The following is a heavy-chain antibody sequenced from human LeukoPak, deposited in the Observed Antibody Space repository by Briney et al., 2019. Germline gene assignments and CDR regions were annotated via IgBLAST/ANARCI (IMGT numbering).Heavy chain of an antibody. V-gene: IGHV1-18*01. Sequence: GASANVSCKAPGYTFTTYGISWVRQAPGQGLEWMGWISAYNGNTNYAQKLQGRVTMTTDTSTSTAYMELRSLRSDDTAVYYCARTTETTSDDAFDIWGQGTMVTVSS. CDR3: ARTTETTSDDAFDI. CDR1: GYTFTTYG. D-gene: IGHD4-17*01. J-gene: IGHJ3*02. CDR2: ISAYNGNT.